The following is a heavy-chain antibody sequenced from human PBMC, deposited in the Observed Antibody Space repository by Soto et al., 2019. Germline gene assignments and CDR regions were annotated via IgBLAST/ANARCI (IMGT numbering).Heavy chain of an antibody. J-gene: IGHJ4*02. CDR1: GGSISSGGYY. CDR2: ISYSGST. D-gene: IGHD2-15*01. Sequence: TLSLTCTVSGGSISSGGYYWSWIRQHPGKGLEWIGFISYSGSTYYSTSLKSRVTISVDTSKSQFSLNLSFVTAADTAVYYCATMGTPATGLYFFDYWGQGSLVTVSS. CDR3: ATMGTPATGLYFFDY. V-gene: IGHV4-30-4*08.